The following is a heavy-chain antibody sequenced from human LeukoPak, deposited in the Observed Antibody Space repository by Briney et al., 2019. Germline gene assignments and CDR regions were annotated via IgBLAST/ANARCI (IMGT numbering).Heavy chain of an antibody. CDR3: ARGLWFGDTPPGY. V-gene: IGHV4-34*01. D-gene: IGHD3-10*01. J-gene: IGHJ4*02. Sequence: PSETLSLTCAVYGGSFSGYSWSWIRQPPGKGLEWIGEINRSGSTNYNPSLKSRVTKSVDMSKNQFSLKLSSVTAADTAVYYCARGLWFGDTPPGYWGQGTLVTVSS. CDR1: GGSFSGYS. CDR2: INRSGST.